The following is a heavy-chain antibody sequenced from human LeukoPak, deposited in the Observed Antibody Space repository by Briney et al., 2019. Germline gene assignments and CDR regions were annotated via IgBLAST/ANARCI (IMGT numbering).Heavy chain of an antibody. V-gene: IGHV3-74*01. CDR2: INSDGSWT. CDR1: GNYW. CDR3: VSFYETY. D-gene: IGHD2-2*01. Sequence: GGSLRLSCAASGNYWMHWVRQAPGKGLVWVSHINSDGSWTGYADSVKGRFPISKDNAKNMVYLHMNSLRVDDTAVYYCVSFYETYWGRGTLVTVSS. J-gene: IGHJ4*02.